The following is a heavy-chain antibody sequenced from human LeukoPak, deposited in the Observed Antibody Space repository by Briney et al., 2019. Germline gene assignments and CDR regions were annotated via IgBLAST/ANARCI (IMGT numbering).Heavy chain of an antibody. Sequence: PGGSLRLSCVASGFTFSTYTMVWVRQAPGRGLEWVASISSSSSYIFNAGSGKGRFSISRDNAKNSLFLQMNTLRAEDTAVYYCARDVVGYSVSSGYYLSASDIWGQGTMVTVSS. CDR2: ISSSSSYI. CDR3: ARDVVGYSVSSGYYLSASDI. CDR1: GFTFSTYT. V-gene: IGHV3-21*01. J-gene: IGHJ3*02. D-gene: IGHD3-22*01.